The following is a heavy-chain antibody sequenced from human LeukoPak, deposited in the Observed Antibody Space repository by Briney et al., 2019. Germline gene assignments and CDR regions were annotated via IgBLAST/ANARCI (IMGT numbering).Heavy chain of an antibody. D-gene: IGHD6-19*01. CDR3: AKDGPDSSGWYDY. V-gene: IGHV3-21*01. CDR1: GFTFSDYS. CDR2: INSDSRYI. Sequence: GGSLRLSCTASGFTFSDYSMNWVRQAPGKGLEWVSSINSDSRYILYADSVKGRFTISRDNAKNSLYLQMNSLRAEDTAVYYCAKDGPDSSGWYDYWGQGTLVTVSS. J-gene: IGHJ4*02.